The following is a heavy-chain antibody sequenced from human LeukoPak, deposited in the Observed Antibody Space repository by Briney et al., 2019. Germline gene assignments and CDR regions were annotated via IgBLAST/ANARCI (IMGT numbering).Heavy chain of an antibody. V-gene: IGHV1-18*01. D-gene: IGHD2-15*01. CDR3: ARNVPIVVVAATLAYYGMDV. CDR1: GCTFTSYG. CDR2: ISAYNGNT. Sequence: ASVKVSCKASGCTFTSYGISWVRQAPGQGLEWMGWISAYNGNTNYAQKLQGRVTMTTDTSTSTAYMELRSLRSDDTAVYYCARNVPIVVVAATLAYYGMDVWGQGTTVTVSS. J-gene: IGHJ6*02.